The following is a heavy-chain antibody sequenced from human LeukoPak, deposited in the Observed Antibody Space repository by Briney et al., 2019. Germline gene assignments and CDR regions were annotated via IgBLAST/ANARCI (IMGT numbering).Heavy chain of an antibody. CDR1: GFIFADHG. Sequence: PGGSLRLSCAASGFIFADHGMTWVRQVPGKGLEWVSGINWNGGSTGYVDSVKGRFTISRDNAKNVLFLEMNSLRTEDTAVYYCAKDGGGGIAAAGGWGQGTLVTVSS. CDR3: AKDGGGGIAAAGG. D-gene: IGHD6-13*01. J-gene: IGHJ4*02. CDR2: INWNGGST. V-gene: IGHV3-20*04.